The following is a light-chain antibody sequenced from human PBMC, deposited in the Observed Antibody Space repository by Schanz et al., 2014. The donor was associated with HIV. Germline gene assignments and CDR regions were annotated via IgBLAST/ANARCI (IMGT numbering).Light chain of an antibody. Sequence: DIQMTQSPSSLSASVGDRVTITCRASQSISISLNWYQQKPGKAPRLLIYATSLLHTGVPSRFSGSGSGTHFTLTITSLQFDDFATYYCQQSYSATPYTFGQGTRLDIK. J-gene: IGKJ2*01. CDR2: ATS. V-gene: IGKV1-39*01. CDR1: QSISIS. CDR3: QQSYSATPYT.